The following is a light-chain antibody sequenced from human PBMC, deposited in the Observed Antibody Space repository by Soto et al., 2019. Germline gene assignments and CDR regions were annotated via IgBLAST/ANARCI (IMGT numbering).Light chain of an antibody. CDR2: GAS. CDR3: QHYGSSPYT. J-gene: IGKJ2*01. CDR1: QSVSSSY. V-gene: IGKV3-20*01. Sequence: EIVLTQSPGTLYLSPGERATLSCRASQSVSSSYLAWYLQKPGQAPRLLIYGASSRATGIPDRFSGSGSGTDFTLTISRLEPEDFAVYYCQHYGSSPYTFGQGTKLEIK.